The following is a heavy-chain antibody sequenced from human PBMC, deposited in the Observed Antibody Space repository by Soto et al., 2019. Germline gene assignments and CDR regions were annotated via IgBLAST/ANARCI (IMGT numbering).Heavy chain of an antibody. CDR2: IHHSGTT. V-gene: IGHV4-38-2*01. CDR1: DSSINSNYY. J-gene: IGHJ4*02. CDR3: ARGLYGGNFDY. D-gene: IGHD3-10*01. Sequence: SETLSLTCGVSDSSINSNYYWLWIRQPPGKGLDCIVAIHHSGTTYYTPALKRRVTIAMDMSKNHFSLRLTSVTAADTAVYYFARGLYGGNFDYWGQGTTVTVSS.